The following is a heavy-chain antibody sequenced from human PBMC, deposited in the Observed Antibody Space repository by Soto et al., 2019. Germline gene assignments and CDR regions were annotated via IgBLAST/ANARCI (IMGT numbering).Heavy chain of an antibody. J-gene: IGHJ4*02. CDR3: AKSPPGWYYDSSGSPPSPGD. CDR2: ISGSGGST. CDR1: GFTFSSYA. D-gene: IGHD3-22*01. V-gene: IGHV3-23*01. Sequence: EVQLLESGGGLVQPGGSLRLSCAASGFTFSSYAMSWVRQAPGKGLEWVSAISGSGGSTYYADSVKGRFTISRDNSKNTLYLQMNSLRAEDTAVYYCAKSPPGWYYDSSGSPPSPGDWGQGTLVTVSS.